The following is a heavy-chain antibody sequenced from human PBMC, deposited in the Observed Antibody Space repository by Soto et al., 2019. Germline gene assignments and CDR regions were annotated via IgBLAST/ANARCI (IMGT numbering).Heavy chain of an antibody. J-gene: IGHJ3*02. CDR2: IIPIFGTA. Sequence: SVKACCKAPRGAFSSYAISWVRQAPGQGLEWMGGIIPIFGTANYAQKFQARVTITADKSTSTAYMELRSLRSEDPAVYYCARRLEDGYNYRVAFDIWAQGTMVTVSS. D-gene: IGHD5-12*01. V-gene: IGHV1-69*06. CDR3: ARRLEDGYNYRVAFDI. CDR1: RGAFSSYA.